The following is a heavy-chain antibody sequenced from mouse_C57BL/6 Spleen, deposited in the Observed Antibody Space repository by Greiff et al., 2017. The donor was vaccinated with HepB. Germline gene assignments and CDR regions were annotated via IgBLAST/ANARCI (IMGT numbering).Heavy chain of an antibody. CDR1: GYSITSGYY. CDR2: ISYDGSN. CDR3: ARDYGSRFAY. Sequence: EVKLMESGPGLVKPSQSLSLTCSVTGYSITSGYYWNWIRQFPGNKLEWMGYISYDGSNNYNPSLNNRISITRDTSKNQFFLKLTSVTTEDTATYFCARDYGSRFAYWGQGTLVTVSA. V-gene: IGHV3-6*01. J-gene: IGHJ3*01. D-gene: IGHD1-1*01.